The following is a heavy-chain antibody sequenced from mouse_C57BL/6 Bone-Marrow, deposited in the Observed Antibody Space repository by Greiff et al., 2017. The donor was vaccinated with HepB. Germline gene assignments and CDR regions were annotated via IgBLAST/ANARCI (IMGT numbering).Heavy chain of an antibody. V-gene: IGHV7-1*01. Sequence: EVQRVESGGGLVQSGRSLRLSCATSGFTFSDFYMEWVRQAPGKGLEWIAASRNKANDYTTEYSASVKGRFIVSRDTSQSILYLQMNALRAEDTAIYYCARDAGLRRPFAYWGQGTLVTVSA. CDR1: GFTFSDFY. CDR3: ARDAGLRRPFAY. J-gene: IGHJ3*01. D-gene: IGHD2-2*01. CDR2: SRNKANDYTT.